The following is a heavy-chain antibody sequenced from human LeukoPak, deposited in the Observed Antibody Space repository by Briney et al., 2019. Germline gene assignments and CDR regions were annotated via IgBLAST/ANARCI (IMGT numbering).Heavy chain of an antibody. V-gene: IGHV3-23*01. J-gene: IGHJ4*02. CDR2: ISGSGGST. Sequence: GGSLRLSCAASGFTFSSYAMSWVRQAPGKGLEWVSAISGSGGSTCYADSVKGRFTISRDNSKNTLYLQMNSLRAEDTAVYYCAKGYDSSGYSHDYWGQGTLVTVSS. CDR1: GFTFSSYA. CDR3: AKGYDSSGYSHDY. D-gene: IGHD3-22*01.